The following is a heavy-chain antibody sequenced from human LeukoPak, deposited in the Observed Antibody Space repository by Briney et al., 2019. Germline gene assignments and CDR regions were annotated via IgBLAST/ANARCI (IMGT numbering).Heavy chain of an antibody. D-gene: IGHD3-22*01. CDR2: IYTRGRT. CDR3: ARSSEGRYYYDSSGFSYYYYYMDV. V-gene: IGHV4-61*02. CDR1: GGSISSGSYY. J-gene: IGHJ6*03. Sequence: PSQTLSLTCTVAGGSISSGSYYWSWIRQPAGKGLEWIGRIYTRGRTNYNPSLRSRVTISVDTSKNQFSLKLSSVTAADTAVYYCARSSEGRYYYDSSGFSYYYYYMDVWGKGTTVTISS.